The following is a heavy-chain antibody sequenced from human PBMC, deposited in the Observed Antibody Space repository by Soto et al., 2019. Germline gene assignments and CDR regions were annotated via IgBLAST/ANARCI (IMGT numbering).Heavy chain of an antibody. D-gene: IGHD1-1*01. CDR3: ARAPEHDIFTACDY. J-gene: IGHJ4*02. Sequence: EVQLLESGGGFVQPGESLRLSCAASGFTFSLSAMSWVRQAPGRGLDWVSSLSGGGSTTDYADSVKGRFTISRDNSKNTVHLQINSLRAEDTAVYYCARAPEHDIFTACDYGGQGALVTVPS. V-gene: IGHV3-23*01. CDR2: LSGGGSTT. CDR1: GFTFSLSA.